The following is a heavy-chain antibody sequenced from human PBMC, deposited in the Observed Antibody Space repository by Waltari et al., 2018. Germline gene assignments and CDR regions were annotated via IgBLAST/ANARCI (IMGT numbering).Heavy chain of an antibody. CDR2: ISASNGNT. J-gene: IGHJ5*02. D-gene: IGHD6-13*01. V-gene: IGHV1-18*04. Sequence: QVHLVQSGAEVTKPGASVKVSCKASVYTFTSYVISWVRQAPGQWLEWMGWISASNGNTNYAQKLQGRVTMTTDTPTSTAYMELRSLRSDDTAVYYCARVPGYSSSWYPPNWFDPWGQGTLVTVSS. CDR3: ARVPGYSSSWYPPNWFDP. CDR1: VYTFTSYV.